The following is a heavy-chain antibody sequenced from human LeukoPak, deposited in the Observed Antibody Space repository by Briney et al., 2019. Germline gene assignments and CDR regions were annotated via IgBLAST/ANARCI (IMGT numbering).Heavy chain of an antibody. Sequence: SETLSLTCAVYGGSFSGYYWSWIRQPPGKGLEWIGEISHSGSTNYNPSLKSRVTISVDTSKNQFSLKLSSVTAADTAVYYCASVYYYDSSGYYVDYWGQGTLVTVSS. D-gene: IGHD3-22*01. CDR1: GGSFSGYY. CDR3: ASVYYYDSSGYYVDY. V-gene: IGHV4-34*01. CDR2: ISHSGST. J-gene: IGHJ4*02.